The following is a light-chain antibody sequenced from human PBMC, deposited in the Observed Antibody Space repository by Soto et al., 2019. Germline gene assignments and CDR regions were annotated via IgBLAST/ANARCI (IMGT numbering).Light chain of an antibody. Sequence: IQMTQSPSSLSASVGDRVTITCRASQSVSTWLSWYQQKPGKVPKLVIYKVYNLDSGGSSRLTGSGSGTEFTLSIRRLELDNFASHYCKKYNRWTFGQGTKVDIK. J-gene: IGKJ1*01. CDR2: KVY. CDR3: KKYNRWT. CDR1: QSVSTW. V-gene: IGKV1-5*03.